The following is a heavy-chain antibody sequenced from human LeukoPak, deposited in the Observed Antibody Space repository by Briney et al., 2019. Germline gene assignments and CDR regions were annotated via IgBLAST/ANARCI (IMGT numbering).Heavy chain of an antibody. CDR3: VRDDSGSYLT. CDR1: GFTVSNNA. Sequence: PGGSLRLSCAASGFTVSNNAVSWVRQAPGKGLEWVSTISGGGGGAYYADSVKGRFSISRDNSKNTLYLQMNSLGADDTATYYCVRDDSGSYLTWGQGTLVTVSS. CDR2: ISGGGGGA. J-gene: IGHJ5*02. V-gene: IGHV3-23*01. D-gene: IGHD1-26*01.